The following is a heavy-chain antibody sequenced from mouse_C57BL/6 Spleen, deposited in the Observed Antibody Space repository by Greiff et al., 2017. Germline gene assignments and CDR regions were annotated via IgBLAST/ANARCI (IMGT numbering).Heavy chain of an antibody. CDR3: ARREDYDSWYFDV. D-gene: IGHD2-4*01. J-gene: IGHJ1*03. CDR1: GYTFTSYW. CDR2: IDPSDSYT. V-gene: IGHV1-69*01. Sequence: VQLQQPGAELVMPGASVKLSCKASGYTFTSYWMHWVKQRPGQGLEWIGEIDPSDSYTNYNQKFKGKSTLTVDKSSSTAYMQLSSLTSEDSAVYYCARREDYDSWYFDVWGTGTTVTVSS.